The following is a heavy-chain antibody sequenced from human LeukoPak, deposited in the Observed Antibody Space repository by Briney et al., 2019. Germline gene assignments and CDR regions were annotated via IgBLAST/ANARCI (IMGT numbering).Heavy chain of an antibody. V-gene: IGHV1-18*01. D-gene: IGHD2-21*01. CDR1: GYTFTSYG. Sequence: ASVKVSCKASGYTFTSYGISWVRQAPGQGLEWMGWISPYNGNTNYAPKLQGRVTMTTDTATSTAYTELTSLTSDDTGVYYCARDRQCGYWGQGTLVTVSS. J-gene: IGHJ4*02. CDR3: ARDRQCGY. CDR2: ISPYNGNT.